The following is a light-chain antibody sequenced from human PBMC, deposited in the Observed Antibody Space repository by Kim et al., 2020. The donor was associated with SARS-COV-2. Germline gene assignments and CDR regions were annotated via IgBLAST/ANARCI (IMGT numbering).Light chain of an antibody. J-gene: IGKJ4*01. Sequence: SLSPGERVILACRASQSVSTYLAWYQQKLGQAPRLLIYGASIRATGIPDRFSGSGSGTDFTLTINRLEPEDFAVYSCQQYGRSPLSFGGGTKLEI. V-gene: IGKV3-20*01. CDR3: QQYGRSPLS. CDR2: GAS. CDR1: QSVSTY.